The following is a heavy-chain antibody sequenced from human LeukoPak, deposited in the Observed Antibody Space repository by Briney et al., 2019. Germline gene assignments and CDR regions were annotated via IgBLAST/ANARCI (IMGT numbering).Heavy chain of an antibody. CDR3: AKDSGDLFSYYFDY. CDR1: GFTFSSYG. Sequence: GGSLRLSCAASGFTFSSYGMHWVRRAPGKGLEWVAFIRYDGSNKYYADSVKGRFTISRDNSKNTLYLQMNSLRAEDTAVYYCAKDSGDLFSYYFDYWGQGTLVTVSS. CDR2: IRYDGSNK. D-gene: IGHD3-10*01. J-gene: IGHJ4*02. V-gene: IGHV3-30*02.